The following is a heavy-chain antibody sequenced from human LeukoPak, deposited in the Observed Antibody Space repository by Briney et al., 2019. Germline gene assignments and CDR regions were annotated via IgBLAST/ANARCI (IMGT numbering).Heavy chain of an antibody. CDR1: GFTFSDYY. Sequence: PGGSLRLSCAASGFTFSDYYMSWIRQAPGKGLEWVSYISSSGSTIYYADSVKGRFTISRDNAKNSLYLQMNSLRAEDTAVYYCARDDGYCSGGSCYAKGSSGYTVYWGQGTLVTVYS. V-gene: IGHV3-11*04. CDR2: ISSSGSTI. CDR3: ARDDGYCSGGSCYAKGSSGYTVY. J-gene: IGHJ4*02. D-gene: IGHD2-15*01.